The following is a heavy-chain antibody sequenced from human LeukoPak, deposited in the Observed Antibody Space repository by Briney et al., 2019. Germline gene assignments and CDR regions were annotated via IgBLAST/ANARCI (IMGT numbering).Heavy chain of an antibody. CDR1: GFTFSSYW. V-gene: IGHV3-20*04. Sequence: GGSLRLSCAASGFTFSSYWMSWVRQAPGKGLEWVSGINWNSGTIGYADSVKGRFTVSRDNAKNSLYLQMNSLRAEDTAVYYCARGVDTMVRGVIRLMAFDIWGQGTMVTVSS. D-gene: IGHD3-10*01. CDR3: ARGVDTMVRGVIRLMAFDI. CDR2: INWNSGTI. J-gene: IGHJ3*02.